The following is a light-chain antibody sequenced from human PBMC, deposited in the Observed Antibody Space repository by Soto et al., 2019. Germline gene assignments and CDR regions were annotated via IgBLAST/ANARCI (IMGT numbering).Light chain of an antibody. CDR2: EVS. CDR1: QSLLHITGETF. CDR3: MQSTQLPPT. V-gene: IGKV2D-29*02. Sequence: FVMTHTPLSLSVAPGQPASISWKSSQSLLHITGETFLFWYLQQPGQSPQLLIYEVSTRVSGVPDRFSGSGSGTDFTLEISRVETDDVGIYYCMQSTQLPPTFGQGTRLENK. J-gene: IGKJ5*01.